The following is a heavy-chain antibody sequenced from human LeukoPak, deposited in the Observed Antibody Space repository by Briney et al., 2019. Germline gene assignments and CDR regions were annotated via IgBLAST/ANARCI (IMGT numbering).Heavy chain of an antibody. V-gene: IGHV4-34*01. CDR2: INHSGST. D-gene: IGHD2-2*01. Sequence: SETLSLTCAVYGGSFSGYYWSWIRQPPGKGLEWIGEINHSGSTNYNPSLKSRVTISVDTSKNQFSLKLSSVTAADTAVYYCARGRRPYCSSTSCQPLDYWGQGTLVTVSS. J-gene: IGHJ4*02. CDR3: ARGRRPYCSSTSCQPLDY. CDR1: GGSFSGYY.